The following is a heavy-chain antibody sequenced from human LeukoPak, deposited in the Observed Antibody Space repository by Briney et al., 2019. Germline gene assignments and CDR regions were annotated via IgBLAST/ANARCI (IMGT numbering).Heavy chain of an antibody. D-gene: IGHD3-10*01. CDR1: GYSFTSYW. Sequence: GESLKISCQGSGYSFTSYWISWVRQMPGKGLEWMGRIDPSDSYTNYSPSFQGHVTISADKSISTAYLQWSSLKASDTAMYYCARQPMYYYGSGSSTHADDYWGQGTLVTVSS. CDR2: IDPSDSYT. V-gene: IGHV5-10-1*01. J-gene: IGHJ4*02. CDR3: ARQPMYYYGSGSSTHADDY.